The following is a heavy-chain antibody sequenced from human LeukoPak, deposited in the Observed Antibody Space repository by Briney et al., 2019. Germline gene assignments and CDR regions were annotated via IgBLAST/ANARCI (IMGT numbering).Heavy chain of an antibody. J-gene: IGHJ4*02. Sequence: GGSLRLSCAASGFTFSSYGMHWVRQAPGKGLEWVAVISYDGSNKYYADSVKGRFTISRDNSKNTLYLQMNSLRAEDTAVYYCAKGYQLPREVDYWGQGTLVTVSS. CDR2: ISYDGSNK. D-gene: IGHD2-2*01. CDR1: GFTFSSYG. CDR3: AKGYQLPREVDY. V-gene: IGHV3-30*18.